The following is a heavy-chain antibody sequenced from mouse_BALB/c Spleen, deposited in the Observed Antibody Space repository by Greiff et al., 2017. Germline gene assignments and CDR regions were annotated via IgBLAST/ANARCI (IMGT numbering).Heavy chain of an antibody. Sequence: EVKLVESGGGLVQPGGSRKLSCAASGFTFSSFGMHWVRQAPEKGLEWVAYISSGSSTIYYADTVKGLFTISRDNPKNTLFLQMSSLKTEDTAMYYCAREAYTGAFAYWGQGTLVTVSA. V-gene: IGHV5-17*02. CDR1: GFTFSSFG. CDR2: ISSGSSTI. J-gene: IGHJ3*01. CDR3: AREAYTGAFAY. D-gene: IGHD1-1*02.